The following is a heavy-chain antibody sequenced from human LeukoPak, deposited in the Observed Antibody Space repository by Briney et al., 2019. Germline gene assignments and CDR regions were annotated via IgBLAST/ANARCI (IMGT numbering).Heavy chain of an antibody. D-gene: IGHD3-10*01. CDR1: RFTFSSYA. J-gene: IGHJ5*02. V-gene: IGHV3-23*01. Sequence: GGSLRLSCAASRFTFSSYAMSWVRQAPGRGLEWVSAISASGDRTYYADSVKGRFTISRDNSKNTLYLQMNSLRAEDTAVYSCAKNGEVLSWFDPWGQGTLVTVSS. CDR2: ISASGDRT. CDR3: AKNGEVLSWFDP.